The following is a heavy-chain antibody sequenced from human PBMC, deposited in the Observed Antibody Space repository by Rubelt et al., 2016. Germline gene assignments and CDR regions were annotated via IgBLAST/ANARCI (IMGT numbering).Heavy chain of an antibody. V-gene: IGHV3-48*04. J-gene: IGHJ4*02. CDR2: ISSSSSTI. CDR3: ARDSGYSSGWYVDY. D-gene: IGHD6-19*01. Sequence: EVQLVESGGGLVQPGGSLRLSCAASGFTFSSYSMNWVRQAPGKGLEWVSYISSSSSTIYYADSVKGRFTISRDNAKNSLYLQMNSLRAEDTAVYYCARDSGYSSGWYVDYWGQGTLVTVAS. CDR1: GFTFSSYS.